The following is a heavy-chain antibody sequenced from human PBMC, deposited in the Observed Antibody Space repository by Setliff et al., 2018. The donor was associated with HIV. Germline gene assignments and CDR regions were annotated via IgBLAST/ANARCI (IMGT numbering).Heavy chain of an antibody. CDR2: IIPIFGTA. D-gene: IGHD2-8*01. J-gene: IGHJ4*02. CDR3: ARGKVLRGNILYY. V-gene: IGHV1-69*06. Sequence: SVKVSCKASGGTFSTYAISWVRQAPGQGLEWMGRIIPIFGTANYAQKFQGRVTITADKSTSTAYMELSSLRSEDTAVYYCARGKVLRGNILYYWGQGTLVTVSS. CDR1: GGTFSTYA.